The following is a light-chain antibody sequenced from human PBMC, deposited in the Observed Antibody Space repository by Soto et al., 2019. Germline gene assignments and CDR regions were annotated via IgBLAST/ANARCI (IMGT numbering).Light chain of an antibody. CDR2: EGS. Sequence: QSALTQPASVSGSPVQSITISCTGTSSDVGSYNLVSWYQQHPGKAPKLMSYEGSKRPSGVSNRFSGSKSGNTASLTISGLQAEDEADYYCCSYAGSSTVVFGGGTKLTVL. V-gene: IGLV2-23*01. J-gene: IGLJ2*01. CDR3: CSYAGSSTVV. CDR1: SSDVGSYNL.